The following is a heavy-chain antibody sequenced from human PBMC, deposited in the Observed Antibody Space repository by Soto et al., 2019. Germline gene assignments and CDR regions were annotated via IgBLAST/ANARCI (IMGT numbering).Heavy chain of an antibody. Sequence: QVQVVESGGGVVQPGRSLRLSCAASGFTFSNFGMHWVRQAPGKGLEWVAVIWHDGRNKYYADSVKGRFTVSRDNSENTLYLQMDSLRGEDTAVYYCARDAGNDAAIHYWGQGTLVTVSS. CDR1: GFTFSNFG. J-gene: IGHJ4*02. CDR2: IWHDGRNK. D-gene: IGHD1-1*01. CDR3: ARDAGNDAAIHY. V-gene: IGHV3-33*01.